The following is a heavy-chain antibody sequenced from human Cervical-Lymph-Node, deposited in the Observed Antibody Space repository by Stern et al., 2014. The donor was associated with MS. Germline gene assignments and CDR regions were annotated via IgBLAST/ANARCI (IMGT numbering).Heavy chain of an antibody. J-gene: IGHJ6*02. D-gene: IGHD3-22*01. V-gene: IGHV1-3*01. CDR1: GYTFTNYA. Sequence: QVQLVQSGAEVKKPGASVKVSCKASGYTFTNYAIHWVRQAAGQSLEWMGWINAANGNTRYSHKFHDRVTITRDTSTRTAYMELSSLRSEDTAVYYCARDPHYYDSTGYCMDVWGQGTTVTVSS. CDR3: ARDPHYYDSTGYCMDV. CDR2: INAANGNT.